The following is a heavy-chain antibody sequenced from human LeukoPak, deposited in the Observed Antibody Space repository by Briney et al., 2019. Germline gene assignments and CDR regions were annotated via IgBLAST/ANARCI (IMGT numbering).Heavy chain of an antibody. Sequence: GGSLRLSCAASGLTFSSYDMHWVRQATGKGLEWVSAIGTAGDTYYPGSVKGRFTISRENAKNSLYLQMNSLRAGDTAVYYCARALASGEFDYWGQGTLVTVSS. V-gene: IGHV3-13*01. CDR3: ARALASGEFDY. J-gene: IGHJ4*02. CDR2: IGTAGDT. CDR1: GLTFSSYD. D-gene: IGHD2-15*01.